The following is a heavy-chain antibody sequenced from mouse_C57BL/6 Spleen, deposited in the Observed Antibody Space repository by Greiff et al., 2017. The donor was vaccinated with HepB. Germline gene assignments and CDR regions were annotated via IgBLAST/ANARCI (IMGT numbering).Heavy chain of an antibody. CDR2: ISDGGSYT. CDR3: ARGPHYFDY. J-gene: IGHJ2*01. CDR1: GFTFSSYA. Sequence: EVKVVESGGGLVKPGGSLKLSCAASGFTFSSYAMSWVRQTPEKRLEWVATISDGGSYTYYPDNVKGRFTISRDNAKNNLYLQMSHLKSEDTAMYYCARGPHYFDYWGQGTTLTVSS. V-gene: IGHV5-4*03.